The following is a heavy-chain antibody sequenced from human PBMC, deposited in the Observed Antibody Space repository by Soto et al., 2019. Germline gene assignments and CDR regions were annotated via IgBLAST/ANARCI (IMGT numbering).Heavy chain of an antibody. J-gene: IGHJ4*02. CDR1: GFTFSSYA. CDR3: VKDDHAVWQWLAN. V-gene: IGHV3-64D*08. D-gene: IGHD6-19*01. Sequence: PGGSLRLSCSASGFTFSSYAMHWVRQAPGKGLEYVSAISSNGGSTYYADSVKGRFTISRDNSKNTLYLQMSSLRAEDTAVYYCVKDDHAVWQWLANWGQGTLVTVSS. CDR2: ISSNGGST.